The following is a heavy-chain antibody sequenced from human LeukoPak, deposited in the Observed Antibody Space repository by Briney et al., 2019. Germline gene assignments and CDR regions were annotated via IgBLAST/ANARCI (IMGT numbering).Heavy chain of an antibody. CDR2: INPSGGST. CDR1: GYTFTSYY. D-gene: IGHD6-6*01. V-gene: IGHV1-46*01. Sequence: ASVKVSCKASGYTFTSYYMHWVRQAPGQGLEWMGIINPSGGSTSYAQKFQGRVTITRDTSASTAYMELSSLRSEDTAVYYCARADPTEYSSSRGYYFDSWGQGVLVIVSS. CDR3: ARADPTEYSSSRGYYFDS. J-gene: IGHJ4*02.